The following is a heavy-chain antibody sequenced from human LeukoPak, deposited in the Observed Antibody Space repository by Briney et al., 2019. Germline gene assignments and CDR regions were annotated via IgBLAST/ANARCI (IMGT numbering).Heavy chain of an antibody. D-gene: IGHD6-13*01. J-gene: IGHJ4*02. CDR3: ASPGNSSSSYDY. V-gene: IGHV4-39*01. Sequence: SQTMSLTSTVFAGFIGSSSYYWGGIRDPPGKGLEWIGSIYHSGSTYYNSSLKSRVTISVDTSKNQFSLKLSSVTAADTAVYYCASPGNSSSSYDYWGQGTLVTVSS. CDR2: IYHSGST. CDR1: AGFIGSSSYY.